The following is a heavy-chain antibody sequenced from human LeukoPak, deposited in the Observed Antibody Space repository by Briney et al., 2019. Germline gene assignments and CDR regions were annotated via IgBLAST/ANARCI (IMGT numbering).Heavy chain of an antibody. Sequence: GGSLRLSCATSGFTFVDYGLSWVRRAPGKGLEWLCAINWNGAITDYADSVRGRFTISRDNAKNSLHLQMDSLRAEDSAFYYFARDRMGPSLSVSNFDSWGQGTLVTVSS. V-gene: IGHV3-20*04. CDR1: GFTFVDYG. D-gene: IGHD3-3*02. J-gene: IGHJ4*02. CDR3: ARDRMGPSLSVSNFDS. CDR2: INWNGAIT.